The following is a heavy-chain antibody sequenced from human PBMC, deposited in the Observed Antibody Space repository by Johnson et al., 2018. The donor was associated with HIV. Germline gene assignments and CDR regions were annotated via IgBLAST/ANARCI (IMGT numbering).Heavy chain of an antibody. V-gene: IGHV3-15*01. CDR1: GFTFTNAW. D-gene: IGHD3-22*01. CDR2: IKSKIEGGTT. CDR3: AKRFGYDNRGDQFDF. J-gene: IGHJ3*01. Sequence: VQLVESGGGLVKPGGSLRLSCAASGFTFTNAWMSWVRQAPGRGLEWVGRIKSKIEGGTTDYAAPVKGRFTISRDDSKNTLYLQMNSLRAEDTAVYYCAKRFGYDNRGDQFDFWGQGAMVTVSS.